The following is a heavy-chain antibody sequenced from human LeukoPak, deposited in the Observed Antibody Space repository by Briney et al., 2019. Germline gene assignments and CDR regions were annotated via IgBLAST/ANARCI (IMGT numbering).Heavy chain of an antibody. D-gene: IGHD1-26*01. Sequence: SETLSLTCTVSGGSISSSSYYWGWIRQPPGKGLEWIGSIYYSGSTYYNPSLKSRVTISVDTSKNQFSLKLSSVTAADTAVYYCVRHYLNSGSYLRAYFDYWGQGTLVTVSS. CDR1: GGSISSSSYY. V-gene: IGHV4-39*01. CDR3: VRHYLNSGSYLRAYFDY. CDR2: IYYSGST. J-gene: IGHJ4*02.